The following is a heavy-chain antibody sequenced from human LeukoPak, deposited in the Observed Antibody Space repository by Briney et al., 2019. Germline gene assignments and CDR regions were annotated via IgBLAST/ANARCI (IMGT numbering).Heavy chain of an antibody. Sequence: PGGSLRLSCAASGFTFSSYWMHWVRQAPGKGLVWVSRINSDGSSRTYADSVKGRFTISRDNAKNTLSLQMNSLRTEDTAVYYCAREVCIGGSCSVFDYWGQGTVVTVSS. J-gene: IGHJ4*02. CDR3: AREVCIGGSCSVFDY. CDR1: GFTFSSYW. V-gene: IGHV3-74*01. D-gene: IGHD2-15*01. CDR2: INSDGSSR.